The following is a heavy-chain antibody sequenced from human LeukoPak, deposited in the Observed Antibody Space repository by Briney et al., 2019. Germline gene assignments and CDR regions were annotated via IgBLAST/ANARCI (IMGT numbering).Heavy chain of an antibody. CDR3: ARSYDSSAYSAFDI. CDR2: IYYSGST. D-gene: IGHD3-22*01. J-gene: IGHJ3*02. V-gene: IGHV4-59*11. Sequence: SETLSLTCTVSVGSTRSHYWSWIRQPPGKGLEGIGYIYYSGSTNYNPSLKSRVTISVDTSKNQFSLKLSSVTAADTAVYYCARSYDSSAYSAFDIWGQGTMVTVSS. CDR1: VGSTRSHY.